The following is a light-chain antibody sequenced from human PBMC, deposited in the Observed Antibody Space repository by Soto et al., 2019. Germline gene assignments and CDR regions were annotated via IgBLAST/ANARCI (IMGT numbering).Light chain of an antibody. J-gene: IGKJ1*01. Sequence: EIVLTQSPGTLSLSPGERATLSCMASQSVSSSYLAWYQQKPGHAPRLLIYGASSRATGIPDRFSGSGSGTDFTLTISRLEPEDFAVYYCQQYGSSPWTFGQGTKVDIK. CDR3: QQYGSSPWT. V-gene: IGKV3-20*01. CDR1: QSVSSSY. CDR2: GAS.